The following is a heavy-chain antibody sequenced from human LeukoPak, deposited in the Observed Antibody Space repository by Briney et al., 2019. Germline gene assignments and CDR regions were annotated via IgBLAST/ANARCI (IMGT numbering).Heavy chain of an antibody. CDR3: ATSTYDFWSGYYFGAFDI. CDR2: ISSNGGST. V-gene: IGHV3-64*01. D-gene: IGHD3-3*01. Sequence: GGSLRLSCAASGFTFSSYAMSWVRQVPGKGLEWVSAISSNGGSTYYANSVKGRFTISRDNSKNTLYLQMGSLRAEDMAVYYCATSTYDFWSGYYFGAFDIWGQGTMVTVSS. J-gene: IGHJ3*02. CDR1: GFTFSSYA.